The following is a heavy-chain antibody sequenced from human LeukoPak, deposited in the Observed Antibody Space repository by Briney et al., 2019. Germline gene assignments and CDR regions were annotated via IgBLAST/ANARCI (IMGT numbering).Heavy chain of an antibody. CDR2: IRYDGSNK. J-gene: IGHJ6*03. Sequence: SCKASGYTFTSYGMHWVRQAPGKGLEWVAFIRYDGSNKYYADSVKGRFTISRDNSKNTLYLQMNSLRAEDTAVYYCAKSPYCSSTSCSKGDYYMDVWGKGTTVTVSS. CDR1: GYTFTSYG. V-gene: IGHV3-30*02. D-gene: IGHD2-2*01. CDR3: AKSPYCSSTSCSKGDYYMDV.